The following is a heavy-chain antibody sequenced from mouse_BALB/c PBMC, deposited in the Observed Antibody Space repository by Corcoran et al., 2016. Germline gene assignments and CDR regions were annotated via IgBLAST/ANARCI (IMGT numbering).Heavy chain of an antibody. J-gene: IGHJ3*01. D-gene: IGHD2-4*01. CDR1: GYSFTGYY. CDR2: ISCYNGAT. Sequence: LVKTGASVKISCKASGYSFTGYYMHWVKQSHGKSLEWIGYISCYNGATSYNQKFKGKATFTVDTSSSTAYMQFNSLTSEDSAVYYCARVRDYDDGGFAYWGQGTLVTVSA. CDR3: ARVRDYDDGGFAY. V-gene: IGHV1S34*01.